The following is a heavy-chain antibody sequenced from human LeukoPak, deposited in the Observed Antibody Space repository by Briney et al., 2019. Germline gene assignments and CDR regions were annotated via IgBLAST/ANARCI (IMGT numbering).Heavy chain of an antibody. CDR1: GYSFTSYW. V-gene: IGHV5-51*01. J-gene: IGHJ6*02. CDR2: IYPGDSDT. CDR3: ARVPDPYSSSWYGSYYFYGMDV. Sequence: PGESLKISCKGSGYSFTSYWIGWVRQMPGKGLECMGLIYPGDSDTRYSPSFQGQVTISADKSISTAYLQWSSLKASDTAMYYCARVPDPYSSSWYGSYYFYGMDVWGQGTTVTVSS. D-gene: IGHD6-13*01.